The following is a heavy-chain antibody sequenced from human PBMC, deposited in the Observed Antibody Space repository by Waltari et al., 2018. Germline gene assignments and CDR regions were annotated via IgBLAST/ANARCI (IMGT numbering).Heavy chain of an antibody. CDR1: GFTFSSYS. D-gene: IGHD6-6*01. J-gene: IGHJ5*02. V-gene: IGHV3-48*04. CDR3: ARDPPYSSSKSHPTDWFDP. Sequence: EVQLVESGGGLVQPGGSLRLSCAASGFTFSSYSMNWVRQAPGKGLEWVSYISSSGSIIYYADSVKGRFTISRDNAKNSLYLQMNSLRAEDTAVYYCARDPPYSSSKSHPTDWFDPWGQGTLVTVSS. CDR2: ISSSGSII.